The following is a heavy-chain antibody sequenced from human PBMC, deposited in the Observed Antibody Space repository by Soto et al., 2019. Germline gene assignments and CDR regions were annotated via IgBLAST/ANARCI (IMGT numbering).Heavy chain of an antibody. CDR3: ARDSPRDGDGMGYFDS. D-gene: IGHD4-17*01. V-gene: IGHV1-69*13. CDR2: IYPIFGTP. J-gene: IGHJ4*02. CDR1: GGTFSIYA. Sequence: ASLKVSCKASGGTFSIYALSWVRQAPGQGLEWMGGIYPIFGTPTYAQKFQGRVMITADESTTTAYMELRSLRSEDTAVYYCARDSPRDGDGMGYFDSWGQGTLVTVSS.